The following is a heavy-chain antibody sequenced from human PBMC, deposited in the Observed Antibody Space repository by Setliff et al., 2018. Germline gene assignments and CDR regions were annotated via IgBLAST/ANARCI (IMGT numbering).Heavy chain of an antibody. Sequence: ASVKVSCKASGYTFTSYAMHWVRQAPGQRLEWMGWINAGNGNTKYSQKFQGRVTITADESTSTAYMELSSLRSEDTAVYYCATPTVVTPHYYYGMDVWGQGTTVTVSS. CDR1: GYTFTSYA. CDR2: INAGNGNT. J-gene: IGHJ6*02. D-gene: IGHD4-17*01. CDR3: ATPTVVTPHYYYGMDV. V-gene: IGHV1-3*01.